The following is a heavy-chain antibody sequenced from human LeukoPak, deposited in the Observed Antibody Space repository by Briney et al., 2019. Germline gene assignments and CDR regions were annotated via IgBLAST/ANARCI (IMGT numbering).Heavy chain of an antibody. Sequence: RASVKVSCKASGGTFSSYAINWVRQATGQGLEWMGWMNPNSGNTGYAQKFQGRVTMTRNTSISTAYMELSSLRSEDTAVYYCARGPFGRWDYFDYWGQGTLVTVSS. J-gene: IGHJ4*02. CDR1: GGTFSSYA. V-gene: IGHV1-8*02. D-gene: IGHD3-10*01. CDR3: ARGPFGRWDYFDY. CDR2: MNPNSGNT.